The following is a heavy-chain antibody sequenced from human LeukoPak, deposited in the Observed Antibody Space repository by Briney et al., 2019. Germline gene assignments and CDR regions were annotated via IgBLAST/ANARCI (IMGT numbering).Heavy chain of an antibody. D-gene: IGHD6-19*01. CDR3: ARDPAGSIAVAGTDYFDY. V-gene: IGHV4-61*02. CDR1: GGSISSGGYY. J-gene: IGHJ4*02. Sequence: SETLSLTCTVSGGSISSGGYYWSWIRQPAGKGLEWIGRIYTSGSTNYNPSLKSRVTMSVDTSKNQFSLKLSSVTAADTAVYYCARDPAGSIAVAGTDYFDYWGQGTLVTVSS. CDR2: IYTSGST.